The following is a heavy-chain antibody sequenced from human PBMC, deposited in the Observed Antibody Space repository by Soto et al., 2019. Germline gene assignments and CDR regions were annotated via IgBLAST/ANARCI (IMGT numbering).Heavy chain of an antibody. V-gene: IGHV1-69*06. Sequence: QVELVQSGAEVKKPGSSGKVSCQASEDTFRNYAISWVRQAPGQGLEWMGGIIPIFGTANYAQKFQCRVTITADTSANTLYLELSSLRSEDSAVYYCASTKYDSSAYYYWYLGLWGRGTLVTVSS. CDR1: EDTFRNYA. D-gene: IGHD3-22*01. J-gene: IGHJ2*01. CDR2: IIPIFGTA. CDR3: ASTKYDSSAYYYWYLGL.